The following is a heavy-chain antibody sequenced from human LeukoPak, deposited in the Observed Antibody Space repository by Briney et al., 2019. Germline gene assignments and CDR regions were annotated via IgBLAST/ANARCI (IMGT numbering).Heavy chain of an antibody. CDR2: MNPNSGNT. CDR1: GYTFTSYD. CDR3: ARGLGSGSYGYYYYMDV. J-gene: IGHJ6*03. Sequence: ASVKVSCKASGYTFTSYDINWVRQATGQGLEWMGWMNPNSGNTGYAQKFQGRVTMTRNTSISTAYMELSSLRSEDTAVYYCARGLGSGSYGYYYYMDVWGKGTTVTISS. V-gene: IGHV1-8*01. D-gene: IGHD3-10*01.